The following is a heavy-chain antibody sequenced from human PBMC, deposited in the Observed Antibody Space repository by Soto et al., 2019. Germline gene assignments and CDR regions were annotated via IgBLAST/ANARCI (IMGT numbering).Heavy chain of an antibody. CDR2: INHSGST. D-gene: IGHD5-18*01. CDR1: DGSISSGDYY. CDR3: ARGGRKRIQLWLAYFDY. V-gene: IGHV4-39*07. J-gene: IGHJ4*02. Sequence: KPSETMSLTCTVSDGSISSGDYYWSWIRQPPGKGLEWIGEINHSGSTNYNPSLKSRVTISVDTSKNQFSLKLSSVTAADTAVYYCARGGRKRIQLWLAYFDYWGQGTLVTVSS.